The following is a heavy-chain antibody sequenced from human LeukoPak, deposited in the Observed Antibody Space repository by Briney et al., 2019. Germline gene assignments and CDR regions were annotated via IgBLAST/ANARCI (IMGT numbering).Heavy chain of an antibody. J-gene: IGHJ6*02. CDR3: ARDEVVAAPNYFGMVV. V-gene: IGHV1-8*01. D-gene: IGHD2-15*01. Sequence: ASVKVSCKASGYTFTSYDVNWVRQATGQGLEWMGWMNPNSGNTGLAQKFQGRVTLTRDTSLSTAYMELSNLRSDDTAVYYCARDEVVAAPNYFGMVVWGQVTTVSVS. CDR2: MNPNSGNT. CDR1: GYTFTSYD.